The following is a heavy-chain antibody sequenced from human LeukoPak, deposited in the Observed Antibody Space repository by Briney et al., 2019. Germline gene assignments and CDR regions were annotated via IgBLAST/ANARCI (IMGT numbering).Heavy chain of an antibody. V-gene: IGHV4-34*01. CDR1: GFTFSSYA. CDR3: ARGPYFSKRIAAAGTEASDY. J-gene: IGHJ4*02. CDR2: INHSGST. D-gene: IGHD6-13*01. Sequence: PGGSLRLSCAASGFTFSSYAMTWVRQPPGKGLEWIGEINHSGSTNYNPSLKSRVTISVDTSKNQFSLKLSSVTAADTAVYYCARGPYFSKRIAAAGTEASDYWGQGTLVTVSS.